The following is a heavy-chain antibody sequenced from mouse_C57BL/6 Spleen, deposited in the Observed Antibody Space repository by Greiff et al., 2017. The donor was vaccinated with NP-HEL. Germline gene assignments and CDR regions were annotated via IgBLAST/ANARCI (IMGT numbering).Heavy chain of an antibody. Sequence: EVQLQQSGPELVKPGASVKMSCKASGYTFTDYNMHWVKQSHGKSLEWIGYINPNNGGTSYNQKFKGKATLTVNKSSSTAYMELRSLTSEDSAVYYCARSEGIYYDDEDYAMDYWGQGTSVTVSS. CDR2: INPNNGGT. D-gene: IGHD2-4*01. V-gene: IGHV1-22*01. CDR1: GYTFTDYN. J-gene: IGHJ4*01. CDR3: ARSEGIYYDDEDYAMDY.